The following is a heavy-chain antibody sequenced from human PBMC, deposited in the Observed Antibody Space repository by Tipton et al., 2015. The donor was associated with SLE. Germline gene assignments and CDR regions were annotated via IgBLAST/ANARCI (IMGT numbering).Heavy chain of an antibody. CDR3: ARAGTEDDFGVFDY. J-gene: IGHJ4*02. V-gene: IGHV4-39*07. D-gene: IGHD3-16*01. CDR2: LYYSGNT. CDR1: GGSISSSSYY. Sequence: TLSLTCSVSGGSISSSSYYWGWIRQPPGKGLEWIGSLYYSGNTYYNPTLKSRVTISGDTSKNQFSLKLTSVTAADTAMYYCARAGTEDDFGVFDYWGQGTLVTVAS.